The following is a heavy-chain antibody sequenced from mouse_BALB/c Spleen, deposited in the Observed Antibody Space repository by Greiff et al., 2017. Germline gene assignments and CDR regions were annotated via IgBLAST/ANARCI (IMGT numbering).Heavy chain of an antibody. D-gene: IGHD4-1*01. J-gene: IGHJ4*01. CDR2: IWAGGST. CDR3: ARHGNCPYAMDY. CDR1: GFSLTSYG. Sequence: QVQLKESGPGLVAPSQSLSITCTVSGFSLTSYGVHWVRQPPGKGLEWLGVIWAGGSTNYNSALMSRLSISKYNSKSQVFLKMNSLQTDDTAKYYCARHGNCPYAMDYWGQGTSVTVSA. V-gene: IGHV2-9*02.